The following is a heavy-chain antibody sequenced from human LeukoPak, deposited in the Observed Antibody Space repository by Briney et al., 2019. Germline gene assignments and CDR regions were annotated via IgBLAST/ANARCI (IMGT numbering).Heavy chain of an antibody. CDR1: AGSVNTYY. V-gene: IGHV4-59*08. Sequence: AHTLSLVCTVAAGSVNTYYGSWVRQPPGKGREWLGYIYYSGSTDYNPCLKRRVTISLDTSKNQFPLRLSSVTAAGTAVYYCARSYNNAGYFYYCMDVWRQGTTLSVSS. D-gene: IGHD5-24*01. CDR3: ARSYNNAGYFYYCMDV. CDR2: IYYSGST. J-gene: IGHJ6*02.